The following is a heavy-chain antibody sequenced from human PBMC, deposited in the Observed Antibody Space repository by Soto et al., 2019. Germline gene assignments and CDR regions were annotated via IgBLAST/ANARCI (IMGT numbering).Heavy chain of an antibody. CDR2: IYYSGSI. V-gene: IGHV4-39*01. J-gene: IGHJ6*02. CDR3: ARQVSSAWPPYYYDMDI. D-gene: IGHD6-25*01. Sequence: SETLSLTCSVSGGSISSSSYYWGCIRQPPGKGLEWIGSIYYSGSIYYNPSLKSRVTISVDTSKNQVSLKLSSVTAADTAMYFCARQVSSAWPPYYYDMDIWGQGTTVTVSS. CDR1: GGSISSSSYY.